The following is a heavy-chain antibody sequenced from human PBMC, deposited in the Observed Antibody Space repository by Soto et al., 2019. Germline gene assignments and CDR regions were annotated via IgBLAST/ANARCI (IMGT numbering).Heavy chain of an antibody. Sequence: ASVKVSCKASGYTFTSYGISWVRQAPGQGLEWMGWISAYNGNTNYAQKLQGRVTMTTDTSTSTAYMELRSLRSDDTAVYYCARVTTSTIFALNNYYGMDVWGQRTTVTVSS. D-gene: IGHD3-3*01. CDR3: ARVTTSTIFALNNYYGMDV. J-gene: IGHJ6*02. CDR2: ISAYNGNT. CDR1: GYTFTSYG. V-gene: IGHV1-18*01.